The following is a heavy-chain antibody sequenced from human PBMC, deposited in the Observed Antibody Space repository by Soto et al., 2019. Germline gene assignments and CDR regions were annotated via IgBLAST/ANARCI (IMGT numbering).Heavy chain of an antibody. CDR1: GYSFTSYW. CDR2: IDPSDSYT. V-gene: IGHV5-10-1*01. CDR3: ARTSMQSRGYSYGHGGMDV. D-gene: IGHD5-18*01. Sequence: GESLKISCKASGYSFTSYWIGWVRQMPGKGLEWMGRIDPSDSYTNYSPSFQGHVTISADKSISTAYLQWSSLKASDTAMYYCARTSMQSRGYSYGHGGMDVWGQGTTVTVSS. J-gene: IGHJ6*02.